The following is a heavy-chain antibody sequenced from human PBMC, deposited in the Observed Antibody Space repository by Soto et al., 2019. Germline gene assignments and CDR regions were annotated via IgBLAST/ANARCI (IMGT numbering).Heavy chain of an antibody. CDR3: ARGYYYDSTGYANFHH. CDR2: IIPTLGTA. D-gene: IGHD3-22*01. V-gene: IGHV1-69*01. Sequence: QVQLVQSGAEVKKPGSSGKVSCKASGGSFSSYAMNWVRQAPGQGLEWMGGIIPTLGTAKYAQKFQGRVTITADDSTSTAYMELSSLRSEDTALYYCARGYYYDSTGYANFHHWGQGTPVTVS. J-gene: IGHJ1*01. CDR1: GGSFSSYA.